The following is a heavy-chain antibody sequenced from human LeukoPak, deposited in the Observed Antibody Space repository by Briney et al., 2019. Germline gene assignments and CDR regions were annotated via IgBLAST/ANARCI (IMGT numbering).Heavy chain of an antibody. D-gene: IGHD3-22*01. CDR1: GGSISSGGYY. Sequence: PSETLSLTCIVSGGSISSGGYYWSWIRQHPGKGLEWIGYIYYSGSTYYNPSLKSRVTISVDTSKNQFSLKLSSVTAADTAVYYCARNDDSSGYYSAFDIWGQGTMVTVSS. J-gene: IGHJ3*02. CDR3: ARNDDSSGYYSAFDI. CDR2: IYYSGST. V-gene: IGHV4-31*03.